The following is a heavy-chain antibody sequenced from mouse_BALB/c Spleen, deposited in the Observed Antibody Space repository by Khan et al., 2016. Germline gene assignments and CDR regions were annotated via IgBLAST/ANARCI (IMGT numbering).Heavy chain of an antibody. V-gene: IGHV5-6-3*01. CDR1: GFTFSSYG. J-gene: IGHJ2*01. CDR2: YNSNGGST. CDR3: ARMARTIN. Sequence: EVELVESGGGLVQPGGSLKLSCAASGFTFSSYGMSWVRQTPDKRLELVATYNSNGGSTYYPDSVKGRLTISRDNVKNTLYLQMSSLKAEDTAMYYCARMARTINWGQGTTLTVSS.